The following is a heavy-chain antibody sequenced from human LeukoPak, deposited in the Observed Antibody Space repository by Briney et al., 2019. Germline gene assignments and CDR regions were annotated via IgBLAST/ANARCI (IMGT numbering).Heavy chain of an antibody. Sequence: GGSLRLSCAASGFTFSSYAMTWVRQGPGKGLEWVSDISGGGGSTYYADSVKGRFTIFRDNSKNTLYLQMHSLRAEDTAVYHCAIYGGSGTNAFDMWGQGTMVTVSS. CDR3: AIYGGSGTNAFDM. J-gene: IGHJ3*02. D-gene: IGHD5-12*01. CDR1: GFTFSSYA. CDR2: ISGGGGST. V-gene: IGHV3-23*01.